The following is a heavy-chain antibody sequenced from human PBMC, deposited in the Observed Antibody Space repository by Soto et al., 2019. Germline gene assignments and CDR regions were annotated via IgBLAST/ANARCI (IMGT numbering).Heavy chain of an antibody. CDR3: ARDWYSRSWFRLDY. J-gene: IGHJ4*02. CDR1: GDSVSSNSDA. CDR2: TYYRSKWYN. V-gene: IGHV6-1*01. D-gene: IGHD6-13*01. Sequence: SQTLSLTCAISGDSVSSNSDAWNWIRQSPSRGLEWLGRTYYRSKWYNDYAVSVKSRIIISPDTSKNQFSLQLNSVTPEDTAVYYCARDWYSRSWFRLDYWGQGTLVTVSS.